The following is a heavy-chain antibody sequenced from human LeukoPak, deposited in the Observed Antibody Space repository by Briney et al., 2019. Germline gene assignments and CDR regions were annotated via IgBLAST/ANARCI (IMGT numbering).Heavy chain of an antibody. Sequence: GGSLRLSCAASGFTFSSYSMNWVRQAPGKGLEWVSFISTSSSYIYYADSVKGRFIISRDNARKSLYLQMNSLRAEDTAVYYCARAQAQWLVFGSSGWFDPWGQGTLVTVSS. CDR2: ISTSSSYI. CDR1: GFTFSSYS. V-gene: IGHV3-21*01. CDR3: ARAQAQWLVFGSSGWFDP. D-gene: IGHD6-19*01. J-gene: IGHJ5*02.